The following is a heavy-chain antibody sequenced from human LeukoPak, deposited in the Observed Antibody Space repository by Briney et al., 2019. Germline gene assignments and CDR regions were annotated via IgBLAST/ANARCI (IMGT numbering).Heavy chain of an antibody. D-gene: IGHD3-16*02. Sequence: KPSQTLSLTCTVSGGSISSGDYYWSWIRQPPGKALEWIGYIYYSGSTYYNPSLKSRVTISVDTSKNQFSLKLSSVTAADTAVYYCARGDYDYVWGSYRKTLAFDYWGQGTLVTVSS. CDR3: ARGDYDYVWGSYRKTLAFDY. CDR1: GGSISSGDYY. J-gene: IGHJ4*02. V-gene: IGHV4-30-4*08. CDR2: IYYSGST.